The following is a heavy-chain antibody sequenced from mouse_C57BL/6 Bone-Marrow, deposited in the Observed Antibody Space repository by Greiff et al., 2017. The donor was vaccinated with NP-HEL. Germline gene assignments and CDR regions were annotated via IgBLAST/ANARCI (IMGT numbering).Heavy chain of an antibody. CDR3: ASPYCNYEDYAMDY. J-gene: IGHJ4*01. CDR1: GYTFTDYY. CDR2: INPYNGGT. V-gene: IGHV1-19*01. D-gene: IGHD2-1*01. Sequence: EVQLQQSGPVLVKPGASVKMSCKASGYTFTDYYMNWVKQSHGKSLEWIGVINPYNGGTSYNQKFKGKATLTVDKSSSTAYMELNSLTSEDSAVYDCASPYCNYEDYAMDYWGQGTSVTVSS.